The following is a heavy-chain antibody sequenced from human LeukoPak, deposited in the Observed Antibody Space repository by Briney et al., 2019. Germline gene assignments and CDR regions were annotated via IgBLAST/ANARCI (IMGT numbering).Heavy chain of an antibody. J-gene: IGHJ6*03. CDR3: AKGAEEGVVITSVYYYYMDV. CDR1: GFTFSRYS. V-gene: IGHV3-23*01. D-gene: IGHD3-3*01. Sequence: PGGSLRLSCVASGFTFSRYSMNWVRQAPGKGLEWVSTISASGYNTYYADSMQGRVTISRDNSKNTLYLQMNSLRAEDTAVYFCAKGAEEGVVITSVYYYYMDVWGKGTTVTISS. CDR2: ISASGYNT.